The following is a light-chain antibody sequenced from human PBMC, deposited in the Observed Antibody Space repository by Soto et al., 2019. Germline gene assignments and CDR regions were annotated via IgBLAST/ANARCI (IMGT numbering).Light chain of an antibody. Sequence: EIVLTQSPGTLSLSPGERATLSCGASQSVSFNYLAWYQQKVGLAPRLLIYDESRRATGTPDRFSGSGSGTDCTLTISRLEPEDFAVYVCQQYGRSPYPFGQGTNLEIK. J-gene: IGKJ2*01. CDR2: DES. CDR3: QQYGRSPYP. V-gene: IGKV3D-20*01. CDR1: QSVSFNY.